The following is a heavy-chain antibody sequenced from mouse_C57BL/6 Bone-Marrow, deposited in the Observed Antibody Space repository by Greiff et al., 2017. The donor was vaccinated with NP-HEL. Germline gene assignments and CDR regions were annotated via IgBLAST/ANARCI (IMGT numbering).Heavy chain of an antibody. J-gene: IGHJ2*01. V-gene: IGHV1-55*01. CDR1: GYTFTSYW. D-gene: IGHD1-1*01. CDR3: ARRRSSGRDY. Sequence: VQLQESGAELVKPGASVKMSCKASGYTFTSYWITWVKQRPGQGLEWIGDIYPGSGSTNYNEKFKSKATLTVDTSSSTAYMQLSSLSSEDSAVYYCARRRSSGRDYWGQGTTLTVSS. CDR2: IYPGSGST.